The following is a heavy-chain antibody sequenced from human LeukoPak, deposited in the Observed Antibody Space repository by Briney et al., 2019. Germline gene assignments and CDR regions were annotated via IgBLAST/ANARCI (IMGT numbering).Heavy chain of an antibody. J-gene: IGHJ6*03. CDR1: GYSFTIYW. CDR3: ARQGAAGKYYYYYMDV. Sequence: GESLKISCKGSGYSFTIYWIGWVRQMPGKGLEWMGIIYPADSDTRYSPSFQGQVTISADKSISTTYLQWSSLKASDTAMYYCARQGAAGKYYYYYMDVWGKGTTVTVSS. V-gene: IGHV5-51*01. CDR2: IYPADSDT. D-gene: IGHD6-13*01.